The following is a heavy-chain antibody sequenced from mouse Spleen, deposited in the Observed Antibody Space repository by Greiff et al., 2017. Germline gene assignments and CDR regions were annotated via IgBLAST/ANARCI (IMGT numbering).Heavy chain of an antibody. J-gene: IGHJ2*01. V-gene: IGHV14-3*01. CDR3: ARSPIYYYGSSFFDY. CDR2: IDPANGNT. Sequence: EVQLQQSVAELVRPGASVKLSCTASGFTIKNTYMHWVKQRPEQGLEWIGRIDPANGNTKYAPKFQGKATITADTSSNTAYLQLSSLTSEDTAIYYCARSPIYYYGSSFFDYWGQGTTLTVSS. CDR1: GFTIKNTY. D-gene: IGHD1-1*01.